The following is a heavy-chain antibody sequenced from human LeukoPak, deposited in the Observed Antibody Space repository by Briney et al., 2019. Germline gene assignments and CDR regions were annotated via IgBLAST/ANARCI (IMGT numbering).Heavy chain of an antibody. CDR3: ARVYTAFDY. CDR2: SRNKANSYTT. CDR1: GFTFSDHY. V-gene: IGHV3-72*01. Sequence: PGGSLGLSCAASGFTFSDHYMDWVRQAPGKGLEWVGRSRNKANSYTTSYAASVTGRFTISRDDSRNSLYLQMNSLKTEDTAVYYCARVYTAFDYWGQGTLVTVSS. D-gene: IGHD3-16*01. J-gene: IGHJ4*02.